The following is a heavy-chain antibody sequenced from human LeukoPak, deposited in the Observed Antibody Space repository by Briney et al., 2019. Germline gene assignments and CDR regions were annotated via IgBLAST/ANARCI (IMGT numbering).Heavy chain of an antibody. CDR2: SGGDT. Sequence: SGGDTSYAQKFQGRVTMTRDTSTSTVYMELSSLRSEDTAVYYCARDPGYSYGTTAHYGMDVWGQGTTVTVSS. D-gene: IGHD5-18*01. V-gene: IGHV1-46*01. CDR3: ARDPGYSYGTTAHYGMDV. J-gene: IGHJ6*02.